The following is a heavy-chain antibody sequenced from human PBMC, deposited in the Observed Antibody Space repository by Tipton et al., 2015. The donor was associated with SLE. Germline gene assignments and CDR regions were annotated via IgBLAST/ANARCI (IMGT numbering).Heavy chain of an antibody. V-gene: IGHV3-21*03. D-gene: IGHD5-24*01. J-gene: IGHJ6*02. CDR3: ARTEETGDGGYFYGLDV. CDR2: ISRSSSYI. Sequence: GSLRLSCKASGFTFSRYDMSWVRQTPGKGLEWVSSISRSSSYIYEADSVKGRFAISRDNTKNSLYLQLSSLRAEDTAVYYCARTEETGDGGYFYGLDVWGQGTTVTVSS. CDR1: GFTFSRYD.